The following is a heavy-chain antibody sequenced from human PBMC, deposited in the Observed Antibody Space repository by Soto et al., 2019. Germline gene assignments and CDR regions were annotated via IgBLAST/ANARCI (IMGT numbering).Heavy chain of an antibody. CDR2: INAGYGNT. J-gene: IGHJ4*02. Sequence: ASVKVSCKASGYTFSSYAMHWVRQAPGQRLEWMGWINAGYGNTKSSQRFQDRVTISRDTSASTAYMELTSLRSEDTAVYYCARDTGDGTFDFWGQGTLVTVSS. V-gene: IGHV1-3*01. CDR1: GYTFSSYA. D-gene: IGHD7-27*01. CDR3: ARDTGDGTFDF.